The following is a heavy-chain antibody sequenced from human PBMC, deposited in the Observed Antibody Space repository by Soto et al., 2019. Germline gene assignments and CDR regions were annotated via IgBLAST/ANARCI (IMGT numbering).Heavy chain of an antibody. CDR1: GGTFSTSA. J-gene: IGHJ6*02. D-gene: IGHD3-3*01. CDR3: ATSRFLEWLTNPNYYYYYGMDV. CDR2: IMPIFRTP. V-gene: IGHV1-69*13. Sequence: SVKVSCKASGGTFSTSAISWVRQAPGQGLEWMGGIMPIFRTPDYAQKFQGRVTITADESTSTAYMELSGLRSDDTAVYYCATSRFLEWLTNPNYYYYYGMDVWGQ.